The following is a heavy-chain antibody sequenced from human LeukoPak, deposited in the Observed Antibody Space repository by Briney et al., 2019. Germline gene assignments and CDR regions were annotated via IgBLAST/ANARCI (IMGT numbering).Heavy chain of an antibody. V-gene: IGHV1-18*01. Sequence: GASVKVSCKACGYTFTSYGISWVRQAPGQGLEWMGWISAYNGNTNYAQKLQGRVTMTTDTSTSTAYMELRSLRSDDTAVYYCARDPSTDYYGSGSYYNGVDYWGQGTLVTVSS. CDR3: ARDPSTDYYGSGSYYNGVDY. D-gene: IGHD3-10*01. CDR2: ISAYNGNT. CDR1: GYTFTSYG. J-gene: IGHJ4*02.